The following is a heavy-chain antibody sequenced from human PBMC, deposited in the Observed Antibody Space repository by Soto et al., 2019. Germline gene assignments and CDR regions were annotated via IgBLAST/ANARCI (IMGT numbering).Heavy chain of an antibody. V-gene: IGHV4-61*01. CDR3: ARGLRPYCSTTTCPPADVV. CDR2: IHYRGST. Sequence: QVQLQESGPGLVKPSETLSLTCTVSGASVSSGTHFWSWIRQPPGKGLEWIGNIHYRGSTSYNPSLRGRVTLSLDMSRNQFSLKVTSVTAADTAVYFCARGLRPYCSTTTCPPADVVWGQGTTVTVSS. CDR1: GASVSSGTHF. D-gene: IGHD2-21*01. J-gene: IGHJ6*02.